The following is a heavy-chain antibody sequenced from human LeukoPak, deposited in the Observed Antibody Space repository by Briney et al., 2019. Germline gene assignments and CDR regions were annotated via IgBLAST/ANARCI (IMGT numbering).Heavy chain of an antibody. CDR2: IYYSGST. Sequence: SETLSLTCTVSGGSISSSTYYASWIRQPPGKGLEYIGSIYYSGSTYYNPSLKSRVTFSFDTSKNQFSLKLTSVTAADTAVYYCARLPEIGVRGSSRSSFDIWGQGTMVTVSS. V-gene: IGHV4-39*01. CDR3: ARLPEIGVRGSSRSSFDI. D-gene: IGHD2-8*01. CDR1: GGSISSSTYY. J-gene: IGHJ3*02.